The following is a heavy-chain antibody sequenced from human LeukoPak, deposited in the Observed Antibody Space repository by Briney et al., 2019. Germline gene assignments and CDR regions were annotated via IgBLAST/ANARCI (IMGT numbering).Heavy chain of an antibody. CDR3: ASHVDTAVVTDY. Sequence: SSETLSLTCTVSGGSISSYYWSWIRQPPGKGLEWIGYIYYSGSTNYNPSLKSRVTISVDTSKNQFSLKLSSVTAADTAVYYCASHVDTAVVTDYWGQGTLVTVSS. D-gene: IGHD5-18*01. CDR1: GGSISSYY. J-gene: IGHJ4*02. CDR2: IYYSGST. V-gene: IGHV4-59*01.